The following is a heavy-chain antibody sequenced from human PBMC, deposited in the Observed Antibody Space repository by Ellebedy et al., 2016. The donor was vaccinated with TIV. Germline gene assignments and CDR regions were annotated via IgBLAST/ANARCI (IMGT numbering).Heavy chain of an antibody. Sequence: GGSLRLSXVASGFTFNTYDMHWVRQVTGKGLEWVSGIGTAGDSSYLGSVRGRFTISRENAKHSLHLQMNGLRAGDTAVYYCARGGSDAFDIWGQGTKVTVSS. CDR1: GFTFNTYD. CDR3: ARGGSDAFDI. D-gene: IGHD3-10*01. CDR2: IGTAGDS. V-gene: IGHV3-13*01. J-gene: IGHJ3*02.